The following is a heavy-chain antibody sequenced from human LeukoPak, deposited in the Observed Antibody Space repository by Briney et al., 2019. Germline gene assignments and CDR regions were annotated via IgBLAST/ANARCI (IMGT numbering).Heavy chain of an antibody. J-gene: IGHJ4*02. CDR1: GFTFSSYW. CDR3: ARASLQRWLQLGGD. Sequence: PGGSLRLSCAASGFTFSSYWMSWVRQAPGKGLEWVANIKQDGSEKYYVDSVKGRFTISRDNAKNSPYLQMNSLRAEDTAVYYCARASLQRWLQLGGDWGQGTLVTVSS. V-gene: IGHV3-7*01. D-gene: IGHD5-24*01. CDR2: IKQDGSEK.